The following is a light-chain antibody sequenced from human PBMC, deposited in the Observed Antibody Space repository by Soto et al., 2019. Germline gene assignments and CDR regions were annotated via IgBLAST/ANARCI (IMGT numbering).Light chain of an antibody. CDR1: KLGDKY. CDR2: QDT. V-gene: IGLV3-1*01. CDR3: QAWDSNTVV. Sequence: SYELTQPPSLSVSPGQTATITCYGDKLGDKYACWYQQKPGQSPLLVIYQDTKRPSGIPERFSGSNSGNTATLTISETQAMDEADYYRQAWDSNTVVFGGGTKLTVL. J-gene: IGLJ2*01.